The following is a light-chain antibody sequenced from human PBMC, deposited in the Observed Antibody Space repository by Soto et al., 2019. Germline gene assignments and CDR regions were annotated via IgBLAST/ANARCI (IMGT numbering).Light chain of an antibody. CDR3: QQYGTSEII. Sequence: EIVLTQSPCTLSLSPGERATLSCRASQSVSSSYLAWYQQKPGQAPRLLIYGASSRATGIPTRISGSGSGTEFTLTISSLQSEDFAVYYCQQYGTSEIIFGQGTRLEIK. V-gene: IGKV3-20*01. CDR1: QSVSSSY. J-gene: IGKJ5*01. CDR2: GAS.